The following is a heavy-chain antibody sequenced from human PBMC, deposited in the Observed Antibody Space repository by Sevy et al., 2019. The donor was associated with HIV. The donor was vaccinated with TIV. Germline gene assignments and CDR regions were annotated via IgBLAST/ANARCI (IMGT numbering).Heavy chain of an antibody. CDR1: GFTFSSYV. Sequence: GGSLRLSCAASGFTFSSYVMHWVRQAPGKGLEWVAVISYDGSNKYYADSVKGRFTISRDNSKNTLYLQMNSLRAEDTAVYYCARDFRKGYCSGGSCFAGDYWGQGTLVTVSS. J-gene: IGHJ4*02. CDR2: ISYDGSNK. V-gene: IGHV3-30-3*01. D-gene: IGHD2-15*01. CDR3: ARDFRKGYCSGGSCFAGDY.